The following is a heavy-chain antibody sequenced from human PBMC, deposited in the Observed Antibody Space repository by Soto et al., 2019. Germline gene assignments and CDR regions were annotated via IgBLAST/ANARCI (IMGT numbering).Heavy chain of an antibody. J-gene: IGHJ4*02. Sequence: QVQLVESGGGVVQPGRSLRLSCAASGFTFSSYGMHWVRQAPGKGLEWVAVISYDGSNKYYADSVKGRLTISRDNSKNTLYLQMNSLRAEDTAVYYCAKDLEVFYDSSGYFHWGQGTLVTVSS. CDR1: GFTFSSYG. D-gene: IGHD3-22*01. CDR3: AKDLEVFYDSSGYFH. CDR2: ISYDGSNK. V-gene: IGHV3-30*18.